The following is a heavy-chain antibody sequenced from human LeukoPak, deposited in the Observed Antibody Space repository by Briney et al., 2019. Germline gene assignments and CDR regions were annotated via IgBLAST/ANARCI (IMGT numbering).Heavy chain of an antibody. V-gene: IGHV3-9*01. D-gene: IGHD3-3*01. CDR1: GFTFDDYA. J-gene: IGHJ5*02. CDR2: ISWNSGSI. CDR3: AKDPQLSGEWLYLNWFDP. Sequence: PGGSLRLSCAASGFTFDDYAMHWVRQAPGKGLEWVSGISWNSGSIGYADSVKGRFTISRDNAKNSLYLQMNSLRAEDTALYYCAKDPQLSGEWLYLNWFDPWGQGTLVTVSS.